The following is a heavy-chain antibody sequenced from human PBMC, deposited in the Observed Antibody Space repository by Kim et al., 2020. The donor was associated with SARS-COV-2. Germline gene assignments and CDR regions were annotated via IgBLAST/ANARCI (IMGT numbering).Heavy chain of an antibody. CDR1: GGSFSGYY. Sequence: SETLSLTCAVYGGSFSGYYWSWIRQPPGKGLEWIGEINHSGSTNYNPSLKSRVTISVDTSKNQFSLKLSSVTAADTAVYYCARGTPQWLSRPYYYYMDV. CDR3: ARGTPQWLSRPYYYYMDV. V-gene: IGHV4-34*01. D-gene: IGHD6-19*01. J-gene: IGHJ6*03. CDR2: INHSGST.